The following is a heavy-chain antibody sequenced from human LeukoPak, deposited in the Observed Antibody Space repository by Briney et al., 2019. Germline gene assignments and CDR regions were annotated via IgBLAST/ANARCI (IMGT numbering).Heavy chain of an antibody. J-gene: IGHJ3*02. CDR1: SYSISSGYY. V-gene: IGHV4-38-2*02. Sequence: KPSETLSLTCTVSSYSISSGYYWGWIRQPPGNGLEWIGSIYRSGTTYYNPSLKSRVTISVDTSNNQFSLKTSSVTAADTAVYYWARSLTTYYYDTSGPGDAFDIWGQGTMVTVSS. CDR2: IYRSGTT. CDR3: ARSLTTYYYDTSGPGDAFDI. D-gene: IGHD3-22*01.